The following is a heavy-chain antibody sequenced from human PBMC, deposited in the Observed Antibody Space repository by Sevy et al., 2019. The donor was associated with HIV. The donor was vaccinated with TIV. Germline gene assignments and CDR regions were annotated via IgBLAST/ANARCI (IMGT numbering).Heavy chain of an antibody. CDR3: ARDAFVDTAMDSTGTYYYYYGMDV. CDR2: INSDGSST. J-gene: IGHJ6*02. CDR1: GFTFSSYW. D-gene: IGHD5-18*01. V-gene: IGHV3-74*01. Sequence: GGSLRLSCAASGFTFSSYWMHWVRQAPGKGLVWVSRINSDGSSTSYADSVKGRFTISGDNAKNTLYLQMNSLRAEDTAVYYCARDAFVDTAMDSTGTYYYYYGMDVWGQGTTVTVSS.